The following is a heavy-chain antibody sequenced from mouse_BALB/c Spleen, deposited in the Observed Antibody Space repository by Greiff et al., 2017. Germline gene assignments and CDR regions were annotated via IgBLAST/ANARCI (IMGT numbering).Heavy chain of an antibody. CDR3: ARSKTTMIKIYYAMDY. V-gene: IGHV1-54*01. CDR2: INPGSGGT. J-gene: IGHJ4*01. D-gene: IGHD2-4*01. CDR1: GYAFTNYL. Sequence: QVQLQQSGAELVRPGTSVKVSCKASGYAFTNYLIEWVKQRPGQGLEWIGVINPGSGGTNYNEKFKGKATLTADKSSSTAYMQLSSLTSDDSAVYFCARSKTTMIKIYYAMDYWGQGTSVTVSS.